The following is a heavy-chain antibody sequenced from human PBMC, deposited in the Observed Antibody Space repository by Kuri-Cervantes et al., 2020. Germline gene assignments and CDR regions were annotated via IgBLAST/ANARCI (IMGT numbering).Heavy chain of an antibody. Sequence: GESLKISCEGSGFTFSSYGMTWVRQAPGKGLEWVSSISTGGSATYYANSVKGRFTISRDNSKNTLYLQMNSLRAKDTAVYYCAKREGGYRPFDYWGQGTLVTVSS. CDR2: ISTGGSAT. CDR3: AKREGGYRPFDY. D-gene: IGHD3-22*01. V-gene: IGHV3-23*01. CDR1: GFTFSSYG. J-gene: IGHJ4*02.